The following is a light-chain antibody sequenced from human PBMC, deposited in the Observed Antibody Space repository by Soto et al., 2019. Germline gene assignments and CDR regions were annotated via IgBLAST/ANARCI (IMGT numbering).Light chain of an antibody. CDR3: QQYNNWPPRYT. J-gene: IGKJ2*01. CDR1: QSVSNK. Sequence: EIMMTQSPATLSVSPGERATLSCRASQSVSNKLAWYQQKPGRAPRLLIYGASTRATGIPARFSGSGSGTEFTLNISSLQSEDFAVYYCQQYNNWPPRYTFGQGTKLESK. V-gene: IGKV3-15*01. CDR2: GAS.